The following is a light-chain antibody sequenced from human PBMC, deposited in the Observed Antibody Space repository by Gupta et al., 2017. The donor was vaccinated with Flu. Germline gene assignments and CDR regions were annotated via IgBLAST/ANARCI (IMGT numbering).Light chain of an antibody. J-gene: IGKJ1*01. V-gene: IGKV3-20*01. Sequence: PGERATLSCRASQSITRNYLAWYQQKPGQSPRLLIHSASSRATGIPDRFSGSGSGTDFTLTINGLEPEDFAVYYCQQYGDSPPTTFGQGTKVEIK. CDR1: QSITRNY. CDR2: SAS. CDR3: QQYGDSPPTT.